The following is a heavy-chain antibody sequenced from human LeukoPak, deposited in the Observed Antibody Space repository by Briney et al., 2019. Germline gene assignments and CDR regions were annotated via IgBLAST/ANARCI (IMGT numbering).Heavy chain of an antibody. CDR2: ISYDGSNK. CDR1: GFTFSSYG. D-gene: IGHD3-10*01. Sequence: GGSLRLSCAASGFTFSSYGMHWVRQAPGKGLEWVAVISYDGSNKYYADSVKGRFTISRDNSKNTLYLQMNSLRAEDTAVYYCAKDLGRITMVRGVLFDYWGQGTLVTVSS. CDR3: AKDLGRITMVRGVLFDY. J-gene: IGHJ4*02. V-gene: IGHV3-30*18.